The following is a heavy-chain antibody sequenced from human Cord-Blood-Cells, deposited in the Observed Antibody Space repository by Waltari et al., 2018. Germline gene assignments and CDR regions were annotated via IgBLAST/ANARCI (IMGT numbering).Heavy chain of an antibody. CDR3: ASETSTGYDFDY. D-gene: IGHD7-27*01. J-gene: IGHJ4*02. Sequence: VKLVQSGAAVKKPLASVQVSCEASGYTFTGDAMPRVREAPGQGLEWMGWINPNRGGTDDAQKFQGRVTMTRDTSISTAYMELSRLRSDDTAVYYCASETSTGYDFDYWGQGTLVTVSS. CDR1: GYTFTGDA. V-gene: IGHV1-2*02. CDR2: INPNRGGT.